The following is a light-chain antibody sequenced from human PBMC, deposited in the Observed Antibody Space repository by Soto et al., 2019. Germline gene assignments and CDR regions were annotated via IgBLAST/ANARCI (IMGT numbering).Light chain of an antibody. CDR3: QQYNSYPLT. CDR1: QSISSW. Sequence: DIQMTQSPSTLSASVGDRVTITCRASQSISSWLAWYQQKPGKAPKLLIYDASSLESGVTSSFSGSGSGTEFNLTISSLQPDDFAPYYCQQYNSYPLTFGGGTKVEIK. CDR2: DAS. V-gene: IGKV1-5*01. J-gene: IGKJ4*01.